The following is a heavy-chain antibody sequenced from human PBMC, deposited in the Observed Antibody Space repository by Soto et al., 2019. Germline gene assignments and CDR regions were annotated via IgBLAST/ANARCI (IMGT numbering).Heavy chain of an antibody. CDR2: INPNSGGT. CDR1: GYTFTGYY. CDR3: ARESGYYYDSKSYYGMDV. J-gene: IGHJ6*02. D-gene: IGHD3-22*01. Sequence: GASVKVSCKASGYTFTGYYMHWVRQAPGQGLEWMGWINPNSGGTNYAQKFQGWVTMTRDKSISAAYMELSRLRSDDTAVYYCARESGYYYDSKSYYGMDVWGQGTTVTVSS. V-gene: IGHV1-2*04.